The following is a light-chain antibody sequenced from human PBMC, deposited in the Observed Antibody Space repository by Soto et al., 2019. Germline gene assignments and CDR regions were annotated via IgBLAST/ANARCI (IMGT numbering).Light chain of an antibody. Sequence: QSVLTQPASVSGSPGQSITISCTGTSSDVGGYKYVSWYQQHPGKGPKLMIYEVSNRPSGVSDRFSGSKSGNTASLTISGLQAEDEGDYYCAAWDDSLNGPVFGGGTKVTVL. J-gene: IGLJ3*02. CDR3: AAWDDSLNGPV. V-gene: IGLV2-14*01. CDR1: SSDVGGYKY. CDR2: EVS.